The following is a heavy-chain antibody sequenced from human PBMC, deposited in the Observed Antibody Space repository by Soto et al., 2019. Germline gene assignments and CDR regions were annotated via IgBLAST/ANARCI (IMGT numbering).Heavy chain of an antibody. CDR2: IKEDGGEQ. Sequence: GGSLRLSCAASGFSFSSYWMSWVRQAPGKGPEWVANIKEDGGEQHYVDSVKGRFTISRDNTENSLFLQMNNLRAEDSAIYYCAITTSTVSYWFDPWGTGTQVTVSS. CDR3: AITTSTVSYWFDP. D-gene: IGHD4-4*01. V-gene: IGHV3-7*03. CDR1: GFSFSSYW. J-gene: IGHJ5*02.